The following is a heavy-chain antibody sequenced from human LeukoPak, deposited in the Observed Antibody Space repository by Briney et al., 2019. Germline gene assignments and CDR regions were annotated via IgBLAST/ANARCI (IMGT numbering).Heavy chain of an antibody. J-gene: IGHJ3*02. CDR2: ISYDGSNK. CDR1: GFTFSSYG. D-gene: IGHD3-10*01. CDR3: AKEPGPTPMVRGVIGAFDI. Sequence: PGGSLRLSCAASGFTFSSYGMHWVRQAPGKGLEWVAVISYDGSNKYYADSVKGRFTISRDNSKNTLYLQMNSLRAEDTAVYYCAKEPGPTPMVRGVIGAFDIWGQGTMVTVSS. V-gene: IGHV3-30*18.